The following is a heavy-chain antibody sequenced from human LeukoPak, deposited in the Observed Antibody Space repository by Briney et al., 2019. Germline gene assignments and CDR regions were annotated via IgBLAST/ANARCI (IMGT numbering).Heavy chain of an antibody. V-gene: IGHV3-7*03. CDR3: AKVGYSGYDYAAFFDY. J-gene: IGHJ4*02. D-gene: IGHD5-12*01. Sequence: TGGSLRLSCAASGFTFSDYWMSWVRQAPGKGPEWVANIKQDGSDKYYVDSVKGRFTISRDNSKNTLYLQMNSLSAEDTAVYYCAKVGYSGYDYAAFFDYWGQGTLVTVSS. CDR1: GFTFSDYW. CDR2: IKQDGSDK.